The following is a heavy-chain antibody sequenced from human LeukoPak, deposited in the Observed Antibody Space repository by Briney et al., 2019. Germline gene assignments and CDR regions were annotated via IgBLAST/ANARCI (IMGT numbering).Heavy chain of an antibody. J-gene: IGHJ4*02. CDR1: GGSFSGYY. CDR3: ARATIFGCFDY. D-gene: IGHD3-3*01. CDR2: INHSGST. Sequence: PSETLSLTCAVYGGSFSGYYWSWIRQPPGKGLEWIGEINHSGSTNYNPSLKSRVTISVDTSKNQFSLKLSSVTAADTAVYYCARATIFGCFDYWGQGTLVTVSS. V-gene: IGHV4-34*01.